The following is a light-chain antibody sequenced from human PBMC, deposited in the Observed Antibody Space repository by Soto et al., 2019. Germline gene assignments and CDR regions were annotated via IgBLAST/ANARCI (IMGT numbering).Light chain of an antibody. CDR3: SSYTSSSTRV. V-gene: IGLV2-14*01. J-gene: IGLJ2*01. Sequence: QSVLTQPASVSGSPGQSITISCTGTSSDVGGYNWVSWYQQHPGKAPKLMIYDVSNRPSGVSNRFSGSKSGNTASLTISGLQAEDEANYYCSSYTSSSTRVFGGGTKLTVL. CDR2: DVS. CDR1: SSDVGGYNW.